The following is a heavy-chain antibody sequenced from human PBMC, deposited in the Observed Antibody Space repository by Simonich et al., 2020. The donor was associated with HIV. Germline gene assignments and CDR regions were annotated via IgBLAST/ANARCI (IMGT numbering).Heavy chain of an antibody. CDR3: ARGFYQRLYYFDY. CDR2: INHSGST. CDR1: GGSFSGYY. V-gene: IGHV4-34*01. D-gene: IGHD2-2*01. Sequence: QVQLQQWGAGLLKPSETLSLTCSVYGGSFSGYYLSWIRPPPGKGREWSGEINHSGSTNYNPSLKSRVTISVDTSKNQFSLKLSSVTAADTAVYYCARGFYQRLYYFDYWGQGTLVTVSS. J-gene: IGHJ4*02.